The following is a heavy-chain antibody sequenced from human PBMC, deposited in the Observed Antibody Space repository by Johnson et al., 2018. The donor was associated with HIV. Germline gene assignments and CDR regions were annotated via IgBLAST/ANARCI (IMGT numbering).Heavy chain of an antibody. D-gene: IGHD5-12*01. CDR1: GFTVSSNY. CDR3: ARTLRPGPDTFDI. V-gene: IGHV3-66*01. J-gene: IGHJ3*02. Sequence: VQLVESGGGLVQPGGSLRLSCAASGFTVSSNYMSWVRQAPVKGLEWVSVIYSGGSTYYADSVKGIFTISRDNSKNTLYLQMNSLRAEDTAVYYCARTLRPGPDTFDIWGLGTMVTVSS. CDR2: IYSGGST.